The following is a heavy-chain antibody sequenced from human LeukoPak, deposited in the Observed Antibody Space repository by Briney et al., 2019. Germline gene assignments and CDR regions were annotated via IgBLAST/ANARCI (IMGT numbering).Heavy chain of an antibody. J-gene: IGHJ4*02. CDR3: ARVGATYYFDY. CDR2: INPNSGGT. CDR1: GYTFTSYD. Sequence: ASVKVSCKASGYTFTSYDINWVRQATGQGLEWMGWINPNSGGTNYAQKFQGRVTMTRDTSISTAYMELSRLRSDDTAVYYCARVGATYYFDYWGQGTLVTVSS. D-gene: IGHD1-26*01. V-gene: IGHV1-2*02.